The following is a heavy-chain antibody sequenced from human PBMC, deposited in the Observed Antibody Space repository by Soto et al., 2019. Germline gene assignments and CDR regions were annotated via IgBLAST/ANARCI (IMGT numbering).Heavy chain of an antibody. J-gene: IGHJ3*02. Sequence: ASVKVSCKASGYTFTSYYMHWVRQAPGQGLEWMGIINPSGGSTSYAQKFQGRVTMTRDTSTSTVYMELGSLRAEDTAVYYCARTLYYYDSSGYYRDRHDAFDIRGQGTMVTVSS. V-gene: IGHV1-46*01. CDR1: GYTFTSYY. CDR2: INPSGGST. CDR3: ARTLYYYDSSGYYRDRHDAFDI. D-gene: IGHD3-22*01.